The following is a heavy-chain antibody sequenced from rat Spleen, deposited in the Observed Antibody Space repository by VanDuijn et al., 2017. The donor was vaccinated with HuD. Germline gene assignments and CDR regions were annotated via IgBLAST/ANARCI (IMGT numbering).Heavy chain of an antibody. CDR1: GITFSNYA. D-gene: IGHD1-7*01. CDR3: TRLTTMGIDYSDY. Sequence: EVQLVESGGGLVQPGRSLKLSCAASGITFSNYAMAWVRQAPKKGLEWVATIIYDGSSTYYRDSVKGRLTISRDNAKSTLYLQMNSLRSEDTATYYCTRLTTMGIDYSDYWGQGVMVTVSS. V-gene: IGHV5-7*01. CDR2: IIYDGSST. J-gene: IGHJ2*01.